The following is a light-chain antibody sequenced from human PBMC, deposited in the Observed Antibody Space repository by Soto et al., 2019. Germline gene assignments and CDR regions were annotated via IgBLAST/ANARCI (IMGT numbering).Light chain of an antibody. J-gene: IGKJ4*01. V-gene: IGKV3D-15*01. Sequence: IGMTQSPATLSVSPGERATLYCRASQTIYSNVAWYQQRPGQPPRLLIYDASSRATGIPDRFSGTRSGTDFTLTISSLEPEDFAVYYCQQRSNWLTFGGGTKVDIK. CDR2: DAS. CDR1: QTIYSN. CDR3: QQRSNWLT.